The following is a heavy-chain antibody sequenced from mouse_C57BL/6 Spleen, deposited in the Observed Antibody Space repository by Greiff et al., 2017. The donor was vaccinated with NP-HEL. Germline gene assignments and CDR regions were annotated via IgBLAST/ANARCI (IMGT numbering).Heavy chain of an antibody. J-gene: IGHJ3*01. CDR1: GFNIKDYY. V-gene: IGHV14-1*01. D-gene: IGHD1-1*01. CDR2: IDPEDGDT. Sequence: EVQLQQSGAELVRPGASVKLSCTASGFNIKDYYMHWVKQRPEQGLEWIGRIDPEDGDTEYAPKFQGKATMTADTSSNTAYLQLSSLTSEDTAVYYCTTPFSTVVATGAYWGQGTLVTVSA. CDR3: TTPFSTVVATGAY.